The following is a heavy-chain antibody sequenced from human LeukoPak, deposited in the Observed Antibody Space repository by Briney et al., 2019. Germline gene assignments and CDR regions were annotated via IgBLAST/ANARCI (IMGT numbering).Heavy chain of an antibody. V-gene: IGHV1-3*01. CDR3: AREVAI. D-gene: IGHD2-15*01. J-gene: IGHJ4*02. CDR2: MHAGNENT. Sequence: GASVKVSCKASGYTFTTYTMHWVRQAPGQGLEWMGWMHAGNENTKYSQKFQGRVTITWDTSASTAYMELSGLRSEDTAVYYCAREVAIWGQGTLVTVSS. CDR1: GYTFTTYT.